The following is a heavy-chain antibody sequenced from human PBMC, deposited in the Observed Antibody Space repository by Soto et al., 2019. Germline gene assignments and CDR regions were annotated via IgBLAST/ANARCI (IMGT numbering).Heavy chain of an antibody. Sequence: QVQLVQSGAEVKKPGSSVKVSCRASGGTFNSHTISWVRQAPGQGLEWMGGIMPMFGVTNYARKFQGRLTMTANESTTTAYMEVSSLTSADTAVYHWAGEGVTSSMSLPWMGYHSYGLDVWGQGTKVIVSS. V-gene: IGHV1-69*12. D-gene: IGHD2-2*01. J-gene: IGHJ6*02. CDR1: GGTFNSHT. CDR2: IMPMFGVT. CDR3: AGEGVTSSMSLPWMGYHSYGLDV.